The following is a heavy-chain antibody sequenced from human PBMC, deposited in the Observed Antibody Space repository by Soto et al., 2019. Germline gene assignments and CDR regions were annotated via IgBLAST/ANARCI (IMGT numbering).Heavy chain of an antibody. CDR1: GYTFTSYA. CDR3: ATEVYSSSWYGPGYFQH. Sequence: ASVKVSCKASGYTFTSYAMHWVRQAPGQRLEWMGWINAGNGNTKYSQKFQGRVTITGDTSASTAYMELSSLRSEDTAVYYCATEVYSSSWYGPGYFQHWGQGTLVTVSS. D-gene: IGHD6-13*01. CDR2: INAGNGNT. V-gene: IGHV1-3*01. J-gene: IGHJ1*01.